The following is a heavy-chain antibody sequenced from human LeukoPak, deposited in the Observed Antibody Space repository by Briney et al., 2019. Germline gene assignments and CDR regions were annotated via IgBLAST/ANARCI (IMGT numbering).Heavy chain of an antibody. CDR2: INPSGGST. Sequence: ASVKVSCKASGYTFTGYYMHWVRQAPGQGLEWMGIINPSGGSTSYAQKFQGRVTMTRDMSTSTVYMELSSLRSEDTAVYYCARDRGIVVVVAATHRPQYYFDYWGQGTLVTVSS. CDR3: ARDRGIVVVVAATHRPQYYFDY. CDR1: GYTFTGYY. J-gene: IGHJ4*02. D-gene: IGHD2-15*01. V-gene: IGHV1-46*01.